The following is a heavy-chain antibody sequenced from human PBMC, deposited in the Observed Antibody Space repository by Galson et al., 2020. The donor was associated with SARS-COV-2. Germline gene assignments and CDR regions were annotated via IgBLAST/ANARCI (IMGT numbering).Heavy chain of an antibody. V-gene: IGHV3-13*04. CDR2: IGADGRT. CDR1: GFTFSSHD. D-gene: IGHD3-22*01. Sequence: GESLKISCAASGFTFSSHDMHWVRQLTGNGLEWVSGIGADGRTYYPASVKGRFTISRDNAKNALHLQMNSLTAGDTAVYYCARDDDSSGMGAFDIWGRGTMVTVSS. J-gene: IGHJ3*02. CDR3: ARDDDSSGMGAFDI.